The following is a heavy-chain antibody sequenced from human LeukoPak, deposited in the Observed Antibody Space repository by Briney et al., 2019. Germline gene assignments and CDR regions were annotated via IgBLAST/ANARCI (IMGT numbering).Heavy chain of an antibody. Sequence: PGGSLRLSCAASGFTFSSYAMHWVRQAPGKGLEWVAVISYDGSNKYYADSVKGRFTISRDNSKNTLYLQMNSLRAEDTAVYYCAKDDSWAGDRYFDYWGQGTLVTVSS. J-gene: IGHJ4*02. CDR2: ISYDGSNK. V-gene: IGHV3-30*04. CDR3: AKDDSWAGDRYFDY. CDR1: GFTFSSYA. D-gene: IGHD3-22*01.